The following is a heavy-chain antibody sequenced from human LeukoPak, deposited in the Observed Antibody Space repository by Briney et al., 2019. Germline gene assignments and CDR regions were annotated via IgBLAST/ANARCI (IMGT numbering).Heavy chain of an antibody. Sequence: ASVKVSCNVSGYNLTELSIHWVRQAPGKGLEWMGGFDPEDDEIIYAQQFQGRVTMTEDTSRSTAFMELSSLRSEDTAMYYCASPPPRYCSDGSCSYWYFALWGRGTLVTVSS. J-gene: IGHJ2*01. CDR1: GYNLTELS. D-gene: IGHD2-15*01. CDR2: FDPEDDEI. V-gene: IGHV1-24*01. CDR3: ASPPPRYCSDGSCSYWYFAL.